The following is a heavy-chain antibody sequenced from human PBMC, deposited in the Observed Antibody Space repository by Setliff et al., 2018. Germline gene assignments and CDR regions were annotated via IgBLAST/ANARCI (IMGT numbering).Heavy chain of an antibody. CDR1: GVDVIERLYY. Sequence: SETLSLTCSASGVDVIERLYYWSWVRQSPGKGLEWIGTRYYTGTTFYNPSLESRVAVSLDASEKKFSLNLRSVTTADTAVCYCARHFYPPDFFAHWGQGLLVTVSS. CDR2: RYYTGTT. J-gene: IGHJ4*02. D-gene: IGHD3-3*01. V-gene: IGHV4-39*01. CDR3: ARHFYPPDFFAH.